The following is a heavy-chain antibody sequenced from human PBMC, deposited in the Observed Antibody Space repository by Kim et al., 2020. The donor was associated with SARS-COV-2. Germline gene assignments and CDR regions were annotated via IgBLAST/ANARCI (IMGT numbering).Heavy chain of an antibody. Sequence: GGSLRLSCVASGFSFSNYDFHWVRQPTGKGLEWVSAVDTSGDPFYAGSVQGRFTISRDNAKNSLFLEMDSLIAGDAAVYFCVRSAEKYSSGWYGRVFHVWGPGTVVTVS. D-gene: IGHD6-19*01. CDR1: GFSFSNYD. V-gene: IGHV3-13*05. CDR3: VRSAEKYSSGWYGRVFHV. J-gene: IGHJ3*01. CDR2: VDTSGDP.